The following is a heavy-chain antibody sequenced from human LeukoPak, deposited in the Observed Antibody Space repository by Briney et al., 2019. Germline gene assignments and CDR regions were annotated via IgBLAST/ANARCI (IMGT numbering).Heavy chain of an antibody. V-gene: IGHV4-34*01. CDR1: GFTFSSYA. J-gene: IGHJ4*02. D-gene: IGHD6-13*01. CDR2: INHSGST. Sequence: GSLRLSCAASGFTFSSYAMSWIRQPPGKGLEWIGEINHSGSTNYNPSLTSRVTISIDTSMKQFSLKLSSVTAADTAVYYCARGGVEGIAEAEYWGQGTLVTGSS. CDR3: ARGGVEGIAEAEY.